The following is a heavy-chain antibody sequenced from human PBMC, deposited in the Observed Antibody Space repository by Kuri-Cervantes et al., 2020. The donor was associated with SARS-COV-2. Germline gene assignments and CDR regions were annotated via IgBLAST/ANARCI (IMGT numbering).Heavy chain of an antibody. CDR1: GFTFSSYG. D-gene: IGHD1-26*01. V-gene: IGHV3-30*18. CDR3: AKDRGAIVGAIYRDQRPRYYYYGMDV. CDR2: IWYDGIKT. J-gene: IGHJ6*02. Sequence: LSLTCAASGFTFSSYGMHWVRQAPGKGLEWVAVIWYDGIKTSYADSVWGRFTISRDNSKNTLYLQLNSLRVEDTAVYFCAKDRGAIVGAIYRDQRPRYYYYGMDVWGQGTTVTVSS.